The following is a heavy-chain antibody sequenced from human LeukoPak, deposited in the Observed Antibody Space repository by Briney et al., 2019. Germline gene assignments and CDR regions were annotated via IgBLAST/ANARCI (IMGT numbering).Heavy chain of an antibody. Sequence: GGSLRHSCAASGFTFISYGMHWVRQAPGKGLEWVAFIRYDESNQYYADSVKGRFTISRDNSKSTLHLQMNSLKVEDTAVYYCAKGYGGSDFDYWGQGAVVAVSS. CDR1: GFTFISYG. CDR3: AKGYGGSDFDY. V-gene: IGHV3-30*02. D-gene: IGHD4-23*01. J-gene: IGHJ4*02. CDR2: IRYDESNQ.